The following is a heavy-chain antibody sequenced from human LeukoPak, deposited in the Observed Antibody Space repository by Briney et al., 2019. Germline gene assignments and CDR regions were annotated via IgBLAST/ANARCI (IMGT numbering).Heavy chain of an antibody. CDR1: GGSFSGYY. Sequence: PSETLSLTCAVYGGSFSGYYWSWIRQPPGKGLERIGEINHSGSTNYNPSLKSRVTISVDTSKNQFSLKLSSVTAADTAVYYCARNGFRFLVAEYFQHWGQGTLVTVSS. CDR3: ARNGFRFLVAEYFQH. J-gene: IGHJ1*01. CDR2: INHSGST. D-gene: IGHD2-8*01. V-gene: IGHV4-34*01.